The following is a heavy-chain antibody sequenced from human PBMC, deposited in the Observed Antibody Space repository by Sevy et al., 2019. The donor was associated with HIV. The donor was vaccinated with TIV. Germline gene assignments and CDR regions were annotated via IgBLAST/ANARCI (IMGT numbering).Heavy chain of an antibody. J-gene: IGHJ5*02. CDR3: ARSPPVVVVPGAPSWFDP. Sequence: SETLSLTCAVHDGSFSGYYWNWIHQLPGKGLEWIGEIKESGITYYNPSLKSRVTISVDTSKKQFSLKLNSVTAVDSAVYFCARSPPVVVVPGAPSWFDPWGQGTLVTVSS. CDR2: IKESGIT. V-gene: IGHV4-34*01. D-gene: IGHD2-2*01. CDR1: DGSFSGYY.